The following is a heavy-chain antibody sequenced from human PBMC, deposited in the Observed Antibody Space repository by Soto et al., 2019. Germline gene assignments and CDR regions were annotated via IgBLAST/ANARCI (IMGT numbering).Heavy chain of an antibody. V-gene: IGHV1-69*13. CDR2: IIPIFGTA. CDR3: ARMLYFDLLQSYYYYYYGMDV. J-gene: IGHJ6*02. D-gene: IGHD3-9*01. Sequence: SVKVSCKASGGTFSSYAISWVRQAPGQGLEWMGGIIPIFGTANYAQKFQGRVTITADESTSTAYMELSSLRSEDTAVYYCARMLYFDLLQSYYYYYYGMDVWGQGTTVTVSS. CDR1: GGTFSSYA.